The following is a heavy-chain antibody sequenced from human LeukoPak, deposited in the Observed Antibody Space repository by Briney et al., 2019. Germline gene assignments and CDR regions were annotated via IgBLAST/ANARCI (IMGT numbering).Heavy chain of an antibody. Sequence: SGTLSLTCAVSGGSISSSNWWSWVRQPPGKGPEWIGEIYHSGSTNYNPSLKSRVTISVDKSKNQFSLKLSSVTAADTAVYYCARDYGDYVSWYFDLWGRGTLVTVSS. CDR1: GGSISSSNW. CDR3: ARDYGDYVSWYFDL. V-gene: IGHV4-4*02. CDR2: IYHSGST. J-gene: IGHJ2*01. D-gene: IGHD4-17*01.